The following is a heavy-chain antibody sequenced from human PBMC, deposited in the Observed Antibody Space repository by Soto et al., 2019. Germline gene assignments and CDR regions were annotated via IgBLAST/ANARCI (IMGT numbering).Heavy chain of an antibody. D-gene: IGHD3-16*01. CDR2: INSDGSST. J-gene: IGHJ6*03. V-gene: IGHV3-74*01. CDR3: AISRKGEYYYYYMDV. CDR1: GFTFSSYW. Sequence: GGSLRLSCAASGFTFSSYWMHWVRQAPGKGLVWVSRINSDGSSTSYADSVKGRFTISRDNAKNTLYLQMNSLRAEDTAVYYCAISRKGEYYYYYMDVWGKGTTVTVSS.